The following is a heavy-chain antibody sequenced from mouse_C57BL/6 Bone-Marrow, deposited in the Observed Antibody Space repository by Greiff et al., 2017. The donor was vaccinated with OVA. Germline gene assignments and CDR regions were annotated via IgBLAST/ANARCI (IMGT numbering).Heavy chain of an antibody. CDR2: IDPSDSYT. J-gene: IGHJ2*01. V-gene: IGHV1-59*01. CDR1: GYTFTSYW. CDR3: ARKGARYDYYGGFDY. Sequence: QVQLQQPGAELVRPGTSVKLSCKASGYTFTSYWMHWVKQRPGQGLEWIGVIDPSDSYTNYNQKFKGKATLTVDTSSSTAYMPLSSLTSDDSAVYYCARKGARYDYYGGFDYWGQGTTLTVSS. D-gene: IGHD1-1*01.